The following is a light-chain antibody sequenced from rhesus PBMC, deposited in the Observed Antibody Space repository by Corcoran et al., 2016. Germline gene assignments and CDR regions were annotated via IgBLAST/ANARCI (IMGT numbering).Light chain of an antibody. CDR3: QEYSNWP. V-gene: IGKV3-35*01. Sequence: EIVLTQSPATLSLSPGERATLSCRASQSVSSSLAWYQQKPGQAPRLLIYDASSRAPGIPDRFSGSGSGTDFTLTISSLEPEDVGVYYCQEYSNWPFGGGTKGELK. J-gene: IGKJ4*01. CDR1: QSVSSS. CDR2: DAS.